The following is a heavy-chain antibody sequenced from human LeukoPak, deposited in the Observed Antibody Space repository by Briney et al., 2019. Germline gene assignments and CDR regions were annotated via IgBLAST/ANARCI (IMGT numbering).Heavy chain of an antibody. Sequence: SETLSLTCTVSGGSVSDYYRSWIRQSPGKGLEWIGYIYYTETSYNPSLKSRVTISADTSKNQFSLKLYSVTAADTAVYYCATRKLGNDYWGQGTLVTVSS. J-gene: IGHJ4*02. V-gene: IGHV4-59*02. D-gene: IGHD7-27*01. CDR3: ATRKLGNDY. CDR2: IYYTET. CDR1: GGSVSDYY.